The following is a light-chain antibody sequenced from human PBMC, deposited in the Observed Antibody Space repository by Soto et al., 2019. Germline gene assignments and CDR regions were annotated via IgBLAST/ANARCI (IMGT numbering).Light chain of an antibody. J-gene: IGLJ3*02. CDR3: SSHAGIKNVV. Sequence: QSVLTQPPSASESPGQSVTISCTGTSSDVGGYNYVSWYQQHPGKAPRLMVYEVTKRPSGVPARFSGSKSGNTASLTVSGLQAEDEADYYCSSHAGIKNVVFGGGTKLTVL. V-gene: IGLV2-8*01. CDR2: EVT. CDR1: SSDVGGYNY.